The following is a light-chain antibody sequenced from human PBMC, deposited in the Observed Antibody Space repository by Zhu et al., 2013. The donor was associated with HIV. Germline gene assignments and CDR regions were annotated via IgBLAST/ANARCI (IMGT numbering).Light chain of an antibody. CDR1: QTYNNN. J-gene: IGKJ4*01. Sequence: VLTQSPGTLSVSPGERATLSCRAGQTYNNNLVWYQQKVGQAPRLLIYDASSRATGIPDRFSGSGSGTDFTLAISRLEPEDFAVYYCQQYGSAALTFGGGTKVEIK. CDR3: QQYGSAALT. CDR2: DAS. V-gene: IGKV3-20*01.